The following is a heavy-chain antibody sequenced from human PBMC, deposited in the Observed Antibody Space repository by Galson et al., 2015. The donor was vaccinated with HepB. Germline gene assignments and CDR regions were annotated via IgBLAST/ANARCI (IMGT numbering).Heavy chain of an antibody. D-gene: IGHD2-2*01. CDR2: ISYDGSNK. V-gene: IGHV3-30*18. CDR1: GFTFSSYG. CDR3: AKVGGGDCSSTSCYQDYYYYYMDV. Sequence: SLRLSCAASGFTFSSYGMHWVRQAPGKGLEWVAVISYDGSNKYYADSVKGRFTISRDNSKNTLYLQMNSLRAEDTAVYYCAKVGGGDCSSTSCYQDYYYYYMDVWGKGTTVTVSS. J-gene: IGHJ6*03.